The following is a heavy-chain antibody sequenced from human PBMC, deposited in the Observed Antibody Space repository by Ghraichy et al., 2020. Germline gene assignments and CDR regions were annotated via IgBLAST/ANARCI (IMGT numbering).Heavy chain of an antibody. CDR1: GGSIKTYY. CDR3: ARQARVTSMVWFEY. Sequence: SQTPSLTCTVSGGSIKTYYWSWIRQPPGKGLEWIGYIYYSGSTKYNPSLRGRVTISVDTSKNQFSLKLNSVTAADTAVYYCARQARVTSMVWFEYWGQGALVTVSS. CDR2: IYYSGST. V-gene: IGHV4-59*01. J-gene: IGHJ4*02. D-gene: IGHD5-18*01.